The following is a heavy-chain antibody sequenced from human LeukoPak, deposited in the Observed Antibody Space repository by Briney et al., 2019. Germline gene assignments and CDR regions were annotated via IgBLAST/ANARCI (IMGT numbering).Heavy chain of an antibody. CDR3: ARRVRYYYGSGSYYEYYFDY. Sequence: VSVKVSCKASGYTFTGYYMHWVRQAPGQGLEWMGWINPNSGGTNYAQKFQGRVTMTRDTSTSTAYMELRSLRSDDTAVYYCARRVRYYYGSGSYYEYYFDYWGQGTLVTVSS. J-gene: IGHJ4*02. CDR2: INPNSGGT. D-gene: IGHD3-10*01. V-gene: IGHV1-2*02. CDR1: GYTFTGYY.